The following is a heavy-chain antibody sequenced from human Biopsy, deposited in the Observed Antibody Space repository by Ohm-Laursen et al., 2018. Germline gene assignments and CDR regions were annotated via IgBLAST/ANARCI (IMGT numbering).Heavy chain of an antibody. CDR1: EGTFSNYG. J-gene: IGHJ1*01. Sequence: PSVKVSCKAPEGTFSNYGVNWVRQAPGQGLEWLGGNIPILGTGNYAQKFQDRVTVAADTSMSTATMELRSLRSDDTAVYYCATKLTGYFHHWGQGTLVIVSS. CDR3: ATKLTGYFHH. D-gene: IGHD3-9*01. CDR2: NIPILGTG. V-gene: IGHV1-69*06.